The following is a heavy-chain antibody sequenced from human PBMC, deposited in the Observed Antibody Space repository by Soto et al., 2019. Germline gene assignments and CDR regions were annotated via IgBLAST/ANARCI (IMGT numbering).Heavy chain of an antibody. V-gene: IGHV1-69*01. CDR3: ATNYYDSSGYYSLFDY. CDR1: GYTFTGYY. Sequence: QVQLVQSGAEVKKPGASVKVSCKASGYTFTGYYMHWVRQAPGQGLEWMGGIIPIFGTANYAQKFQGRVTITADESTSTAYMELSSLRSEDTAVYYCATNYYDSSGYYSLFDYWGQGTLVTVSS. CDR2: IIPIFGTA. D-gene: IGHD3-22*01. J-gene: IGHJ4*02.